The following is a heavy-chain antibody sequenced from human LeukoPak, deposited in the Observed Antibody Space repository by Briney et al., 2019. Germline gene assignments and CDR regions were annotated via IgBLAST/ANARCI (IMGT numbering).Heavy chain of an antibody. Sequence: PGGSLRLSCAASGFTFSSYWMSWVRQAPGKGLEWVAFIRYDGSNKYYADSVKGRFTNSRDNSKNTLYLQMNSLRAEDTAVYYCAKDSSRITIFGVVITMDAFDIWGQGTMVTVSS. D-gene: IGHD3-3*01. V-gene: IGHV3-30*02. CDR3: AKDSSRITIFGVVITMDAFDI. CDR1: GFTFSSYW. CDR2: IRYDGSNK. J-gene: IGHJ3*02.